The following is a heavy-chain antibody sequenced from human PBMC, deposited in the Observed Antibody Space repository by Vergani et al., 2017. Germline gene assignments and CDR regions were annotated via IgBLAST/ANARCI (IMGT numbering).Heavy chain of an antibody. V-gene: IGHV4-39*01. CDR3: ARHRGVGANDY. D-gene: IGHD1-26*01. Sequence: QLQLQESGPVLVKPSETLSLTCTVSGGSISSSSYYWGWIRQPPGKGLEWIGSIYYSGSTYYNPSLKSRVTISVDTSKNQFSLKLSSVTAADTAVYYCARHRGVGANDYWGQGTLVTVSS. CDR1: GGSISSSSYY. J-gene: IGHJ4*02. CDR2: IYYSGST.